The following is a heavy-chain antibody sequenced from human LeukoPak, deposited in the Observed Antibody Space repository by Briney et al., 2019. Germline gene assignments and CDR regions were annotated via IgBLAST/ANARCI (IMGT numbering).Heavy chain of an antibody. D-gene: IGHD3-10*01. Sequence: PSENLSLTCTGSGGSISSYYWSWIRQPAGKGLEWIGRIYTSGSTNYNPSLKSRVTMSVDTSKNQFSLKLSSVTAADTAVYYCARDGGSWYYYYMDVWGKGTTVTVSS. J-gene: IGHJ6*03. CDR2: IYTSGST. CDR1: GGSISSYY. V-gene: IGHV4-4*07. CDR3: ARDGGSWYYYYMDV.